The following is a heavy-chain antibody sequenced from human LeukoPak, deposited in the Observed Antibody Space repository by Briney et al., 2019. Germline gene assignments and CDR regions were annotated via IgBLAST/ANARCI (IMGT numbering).Heavy chain of an antibody. CDR1: GGSFSGYY. V-gene: IGHV4-34*01. CDR3: ARRVLRPITMVRGVKGNWFDP. CDR2: INHSGST. D-gene: IGHD3-10*01. J-gene: IGHJ5*02. Sequence: SETLSLTCAVYGGSFSGYYWSWIRQPPGKGLEWIGEINHSGSTNYNPSLKSRVTISVDTSKNQFSLKLSSVTAADTAVYYCARRVLRPITMVRGVKGNWFDPWGQGTLVTVSS.